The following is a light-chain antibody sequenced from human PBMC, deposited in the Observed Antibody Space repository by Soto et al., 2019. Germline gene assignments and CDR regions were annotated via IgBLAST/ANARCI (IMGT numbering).Light chain of an antibody. CDR3: QQFGNSPYT. J-gene: IGKJ2*01. CDR2: GAS. CDR1: QSVSSSY. Sequence: EIVLTQSPGTLSLSPGERATLSCRASQSVSSSYLAWYQQKPGQAPRLLIYGASSRATGIPDRFSGSGSGTDFTLSISRLEPEDFAVYYWQQFGNSPYTFGQGTRLQI. V-gene: IGKV3-20*01.